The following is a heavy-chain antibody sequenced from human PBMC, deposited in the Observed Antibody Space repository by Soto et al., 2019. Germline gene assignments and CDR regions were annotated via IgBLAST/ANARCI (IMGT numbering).Heavy chain of an antibody. Sequence: QVHLVQSGTEVKEPGASVKVSCKASASTFTGYTITWVRQPPGQGLEWRGWISTFNGNTKYAGNFEGRVTMTTNTSTTTAYMELTSLTFDDTAVYFCARGTVTSGRWFGPWGQGTLVSVSS. CDR3: ARGTVTSGRWFGP. CDR2: ISTFNGNT. D-gene: IGHD4-17*01. CDR1: ASTFTGYT. J-gene: IGHJ5*02. V-gene: IGHV1-18*04.